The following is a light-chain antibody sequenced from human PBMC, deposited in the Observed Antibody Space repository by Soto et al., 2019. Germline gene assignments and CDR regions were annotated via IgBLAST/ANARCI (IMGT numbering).Light chain of an antibody. J-gene: IGKJ2*01. V-gene: IGKV3-11*01. Sequence: EIVLTQSPATLSLSPGERATLSCRASQSVSSYLAWYQQKPGQAPRLLIYDASNRATGIPARFSGSGSGTDLTLTISSLEPEDFAVYYSQQRSNWPPRYTFGQGTKLEIK. CDR1: QSVSSY. CDR2: DAS. CDR3: QQRSNWPPRYT.